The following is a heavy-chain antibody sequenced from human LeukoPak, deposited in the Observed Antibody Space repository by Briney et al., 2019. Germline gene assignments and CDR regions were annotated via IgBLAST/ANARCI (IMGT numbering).Heavy chain of an antibody. CDR2: IYYSWTT. V-gene: IGHV4-59*01. CDR3: ARESTAGWFDP. CDR1: GGSISSYY. Sequence: PSETLSLTCTVSGGSISSYYWNWIRQPPGKGRQWIGYIYYSWTTNYNPSLKTRVTISVDTSKNQFSLKLRSVTAADTAVYYCARESTAGWFDPWGQGTLVTVPS. J-gene: IGHJ5*02.